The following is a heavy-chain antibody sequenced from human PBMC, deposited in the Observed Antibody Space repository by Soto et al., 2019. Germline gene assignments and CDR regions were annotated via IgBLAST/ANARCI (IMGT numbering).Heavy chain of an antibody. Sequence: SETLSLTCTVSGGSINSGNYYWSWIRQHPGKGLEWIGYISSSGNPFYKPSLKSRLTISLDPSENQFSLKLGSVTDADTALYYCARGVEPITLVVTAFDVWGQGTRVTVSS. CDR3: ARGVEPITLVVTAFDV. V-gene: IGHV4-31*03. D-gene: IGHD3-22*01. CDR1: GGSINSGNYY. CDR2: ISSSGNP. J-gene: IGHJ3*01.